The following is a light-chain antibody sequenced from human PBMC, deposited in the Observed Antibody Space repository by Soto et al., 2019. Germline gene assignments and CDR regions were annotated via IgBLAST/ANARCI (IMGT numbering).Light chain of an antibody. CDR2: AAS. V-gene: IGKV1-39*01. CDR3: QQSYSTPYT. Sequence: DLQMTQSPSSLSASLGDRVTITCRAGQSISSFLNWYQQKPGKAPKLLIYAASSLQSGVPSRFSGSGSGTDFTLTISSLQPEDFATYYCQQSYSTPYTFGQGTKLEIK. J-gene: IGKJ2*01. CDR1: QSISSF.